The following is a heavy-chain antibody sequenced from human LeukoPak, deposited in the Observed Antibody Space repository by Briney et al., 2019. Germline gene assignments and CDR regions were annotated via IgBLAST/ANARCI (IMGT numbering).Heavy chain of an antibody. CDR3: ARHYCGGDCYTFDY. J-gene: IGHJ4*02. D-gene: IGHD2-21*02. CDR2: INHSGST. V-gene: IGHV4-34*01. Sequence: SETLSLTCAVYGGSFSGYYWSWIRQPPGKGLEWIGEINHSGSTNYNPSLKSRVTISVDTSKNQFSLKLSSVTAADTAVYYCARHYCGGDCYTFDYWGQGTLVTVSS. CDR1: GGSFSGYY.